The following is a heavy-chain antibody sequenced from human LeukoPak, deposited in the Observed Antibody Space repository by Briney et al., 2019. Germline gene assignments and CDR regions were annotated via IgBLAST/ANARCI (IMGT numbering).Heavy chain of an antibody. CDR2: ISSSSFV. CDR3: AREDFGGTYYFDY. J-gene: IGHJ4*02. V-gene: IGHV3-21*05. CDR1: GFTFSSYA. Sequence: GGSLRLSCAASGFTFSSYAMNWVRQAPGKGLEWVSYISSSSFVYYADSVKGRFTISRDNAKNSLYLQMNSLRDEDTAVYYCAREDFGGTYYFDYWGQGTLVTVSS. D-gene: IGHD4-23*01.